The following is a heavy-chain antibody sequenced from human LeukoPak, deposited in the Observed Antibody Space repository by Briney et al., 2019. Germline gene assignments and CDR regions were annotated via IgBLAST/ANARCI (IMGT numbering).Heavy chain of an antibody. D-gene: IGHD3-10*01. J-gene: IGHJ4*02. V-gene: IGHV4-4*07. Sequence: PSETLSLTCTVSGGSISSYYRSWIRQHAAKGLEWIGRIYTSGSTNYNPSLKSRLAMSVDTSKTQFSLKLSSVTAADTAVYYCARGYRMVRGVFDYWGQGTLVTVSS. CDR3: ARGYRMVRGVFDY. CDR2: IYTSGST. CDR1: GGSISSYY.